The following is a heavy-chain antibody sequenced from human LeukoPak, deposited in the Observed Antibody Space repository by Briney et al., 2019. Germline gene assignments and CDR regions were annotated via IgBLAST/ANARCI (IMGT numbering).Heavy chain of an antibody. J-gene: IGHJ6*03. CDR2: ISWDGGST. CDR1: GFTFDDYA. CDR3: AKDKLELREYYYYYMDV. V-gene: IGHV3-43D*04. Sequence: GGSLRLSCAASGFTFDDYAVHWVRQAPGKGLEWVSLISWDGGSTYYADSVKGRFTISRDNSKNSLYLQMNSLRAEDTALYYCAKDKLELREYYYYYMDVWGKGTTVTVSS. D-gene: IGHD1-7*01.